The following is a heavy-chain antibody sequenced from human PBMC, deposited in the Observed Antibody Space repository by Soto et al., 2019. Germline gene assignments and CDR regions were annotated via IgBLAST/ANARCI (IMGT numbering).Heavy chain of an antibody. J-gene: IGHJ6*02. Sequence: QVQLVQSGAEVKKPGSSVKVSCKASGGTFSSYAISWVRQAPGQGLEWMGGIIPIFGTANYAQKFQGRVTITEEESTRTADMEVSSLRSEDTAVYYCASWHCRSTSCDARVKAYYYGMDVWGQGTTVTVSS. D-gene: IGHD2-2*01. V-gene: IGHV1-69*01. CDR2: IIPIFGTA. CDR3: ASWHCRSTSCDARVKAYYYGMDV. CDR1: GGTFSSYA.